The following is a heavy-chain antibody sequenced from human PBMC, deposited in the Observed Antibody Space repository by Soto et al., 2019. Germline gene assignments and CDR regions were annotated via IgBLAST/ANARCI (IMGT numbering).Heavy chain of an antibody. Sequence: LRLSCAASGFTFSDYYMSWIRQAPGKGLEWVSYITSSGSTIYYADSVKGRFTISRDNAKNSLYLQMNSLRAEDTAVYYCARENEQWVAADNWGQGTLVTVSS. CDR3: ARENEQWVAADN. CDR1: GFTFSDYY. J-gene: IGHJ4*02. V-gene: IGHV3-11*01. D-gene: IGHD6-19*01. CDR2: ITSSGSTI.